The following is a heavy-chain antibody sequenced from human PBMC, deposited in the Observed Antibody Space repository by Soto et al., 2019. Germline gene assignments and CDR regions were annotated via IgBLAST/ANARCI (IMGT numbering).Heavy chain of an antibody. J-gene: IGHJ4*02. V-gene: IGHV3-72*01. CDR3: ARDATPDSTGYDY. CDR2: SRNRVKSFTT. CDR1: GFTLSDHY. D-gene: IGHD1-26*01. Sequence: EVQLVESGGGLVQPGGSLRLSCAASGFTLSDHYLDWVRQAPGQGLEWVGRSRNRVKSFTTAYAASVRGRFTFSRDDSTNALNLQMTSLKTDDTAVYYCARDATPDSTGYDYGGEGTLVTVSS.